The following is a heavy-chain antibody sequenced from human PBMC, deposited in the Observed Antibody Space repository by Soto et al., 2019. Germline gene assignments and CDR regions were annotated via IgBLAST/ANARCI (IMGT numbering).Heavy chain of an antibody. CDR2: IIPIFGTA. CDR1: GGTFSSYA. Sequence: QVQLVQSGAEVKKPGSSVKVSCKASGGTFSSYAISWVRQAPGQGLEWMGGIIPIFGTANYAQKFQGRVTITADESTSTAYMELSSLRSEDTAVYYCARDGADYYGSGSYYTFDYWGQGTLVTVSS. D-gene: IGHD3-10*01. V-gene: IGHV1-69*01. J-gene: IGHJ4*02. CDR3: ARDGADYYGSGSYYTFDY.